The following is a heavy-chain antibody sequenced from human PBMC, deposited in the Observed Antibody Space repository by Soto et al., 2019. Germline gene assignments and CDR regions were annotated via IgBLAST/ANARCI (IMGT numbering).Heavy chain of an antibody. CDR3: AIVLIAAAAPPDY. CDR2: IYYSGST. D-gene: IGHD6-25*01. J-gene: IGHJ4*02. Sequence: QVQLQESGPGLVKPSQTLSLTCTVSGGSISSGGYYWSWIRQHPGKGLECIGYIYYSGSTYYNPSLKSRVTISVDTSKNHFSLKLSSVTAADTAVYYCAIVLIAAAAPPDYWGQGTLVTVSS. CDR1: GGSISSGGYY. V-gene: IGHV4-31*03.